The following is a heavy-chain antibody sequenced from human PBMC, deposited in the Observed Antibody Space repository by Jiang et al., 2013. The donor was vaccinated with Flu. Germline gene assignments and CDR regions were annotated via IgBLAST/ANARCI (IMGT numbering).Heavy chain of an antibody. D-gene: IGHD2-2*01. V-gene: IGHV7-4-1*02. CDR1: GYTFTSYA. CDR2: INTNTGIP. CDR3: ARDWDIVVVPAFQNWFDP. J-gene: IGHJ5*02. Sequence: QSGSELKKPGASVKVSCKASGYTFTSYAMNWVRQAPGQGLEWMGWINTNTGIPTYAQAFTGRFAFSLDTSVSTAYLQISSLKAEDTAVYYCARDWDIVVVPAFQNWFDPWGQGTLVTVSS.